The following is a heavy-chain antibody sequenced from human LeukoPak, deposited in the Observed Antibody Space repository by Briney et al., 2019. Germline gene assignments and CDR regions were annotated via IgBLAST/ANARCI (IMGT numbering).Heavy chain of an antibody. Sequence: PGRSLRLSCAASGFTFSTYWMNWVRQAPGKGLEWVANIKQDGSEKYYVDSVKGRFTISRDNAKNSLFLQMNSLRAEDTAVYYCAAGYSVDYWGQGTLVTVSS. CDR1: GFTFSTYW. CDR3: AAGYSVDY. CDR2: IKQDGSEK. J-gene: IGHJ4*02. V-gene: IGHV3-7*01. D-gene: IGHD5/OR15-5a*01.